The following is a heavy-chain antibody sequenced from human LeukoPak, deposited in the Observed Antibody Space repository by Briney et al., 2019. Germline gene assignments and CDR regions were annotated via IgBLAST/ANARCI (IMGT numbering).Heavy chain of an antibody. CDR2: ISTSGDTI. CDR3: ARDATTAVGWVYMDV. D-gene: IGHD6-13*01. J-gene: IGHJ6*03. Sequence: PGGSLRLSCAASGFTFSRYNINWVRQAPGQGLEWLSHISTSGDTIHYANSVEGRFTISRDNAKNSLYLQMNSLRVEDTALYYCARDATTAVGWVYMDVWGKGTTVTISS. V-gene: IGHV3-48*03. CDR1: GFTFSRYN.